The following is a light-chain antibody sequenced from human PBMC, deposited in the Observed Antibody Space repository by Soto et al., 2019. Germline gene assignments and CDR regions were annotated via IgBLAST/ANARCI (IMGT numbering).Light chain of an antibody. CDR2: KAS. Sequence: DIRLTTSASTLSGSVGDRVTITCRASQTISSWLAWYQQKPGKAPKLLIYKASTLKSGVPSRFSGSGSGTDFTLTISSLQAEDVAGYYCQQYYSTPIPFGQGTRLEIK. J-gene: IGKJ5*01. CDR1: QTISSW. V-gene: IGKV1-5*03. CDR3: QQYYSTPIP.